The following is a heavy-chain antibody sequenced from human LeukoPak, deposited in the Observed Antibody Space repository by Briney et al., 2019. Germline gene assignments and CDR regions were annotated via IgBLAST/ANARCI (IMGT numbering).Heavy chain of an antibody. CDR3: ARSTDSGRYIWFDP. V-gene: IGHV4-4*07. Sequence: SETLSLTCTVSGGSISSYYWSWIRQPAGKGLEWIGRIYTSGSTNYNPSLKSRVTMSVDTSKNQFSLKLSSVTAADTAVYYCARSTDSGRYIWFDPWGQGTLVTVSS. CDR1: GGSISSYY. D-gene: IGHD5-12*01. J-gene: IGHJ5*02. CDR2: IYTSGST.